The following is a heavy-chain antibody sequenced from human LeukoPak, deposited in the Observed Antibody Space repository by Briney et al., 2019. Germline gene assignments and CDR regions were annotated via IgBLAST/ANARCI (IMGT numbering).Heavy chain of an antibody. Sequence: PSETLSLTCTVSVGSISGYYWSWIRQPPGKGLEWIGYIYYSGSTNYNPSLKSRVTISVDTSKNQFSLKLSSVTAADTAVYYCARVIAAAGTEWFDPWGQGTLVTVSS. V-gene: IGHV4-59*01. CDR3: ARVIAAAGTEWFDP. CDR2: IYYSGST. J-gene: IGHJ5*02. D-gene: IGHD6-13*01. CDR1: VGSISGYY.